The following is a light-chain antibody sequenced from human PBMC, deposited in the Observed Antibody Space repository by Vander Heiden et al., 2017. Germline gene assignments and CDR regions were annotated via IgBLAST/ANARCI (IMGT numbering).Light chain of an antibody. CDR1: QSISSW. Sequence: DIQMTQSPSTLSASVGDRVTITCRASQSISSWLAWYQQKPGKAPKLLIYKASSLESGGPSRCSGSGSGTEFTLTISSLQPDDFATYYCQQHNSYSWTFGQGTKVEIK. CDR2: KAS. CDR3: QQHNSYSWT. J-gene: IGKJ1*01. V-gene: IGKV1-5*03.